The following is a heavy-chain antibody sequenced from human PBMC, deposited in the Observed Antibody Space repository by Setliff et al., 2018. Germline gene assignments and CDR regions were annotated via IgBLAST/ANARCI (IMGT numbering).Heavy chain of an antibody. D-gene: IGHD6-19*01. J-gene: IGHJ6*03. CDR3: ARAPDLAVVNGYYFFMDV. Sequence: GGSLRLSCAASGFTFSSYRMHWVRQAPGKGLEWVAVIWDDGGNKYHADSVKGRFTISRDNAKNSLSLQMNSLIAEDTAVYYCARAPDLAVVNGYYFFMDVWGKGTTVTVSS. V-gene: IGHV3-33*08. CDR1: GFTFSSYR. CDR2: IWDDGGNK.